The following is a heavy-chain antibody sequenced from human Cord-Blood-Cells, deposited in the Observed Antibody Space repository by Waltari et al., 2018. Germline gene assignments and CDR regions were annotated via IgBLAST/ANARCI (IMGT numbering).Heavy chain of an antibody. CDR1: AGTFSSYA. CDR3: ARATVAAPFDY. V-gene: IGHV1-69*01. Sequence: QVHLVQSGAEVKKPGSSVTVSCKASAGTFSSYAISWVRQAPGQGLEWRGGIIPIFGTANYAQKFRGRVTITADESTSTAYMELSSLRSEDTAVYYCARATVAAPFDYWGQGTLVTVSS. D-gene: IGHD6-6*01. J-gene: IGHJ4*02. CDR2: IIPIFGTA.